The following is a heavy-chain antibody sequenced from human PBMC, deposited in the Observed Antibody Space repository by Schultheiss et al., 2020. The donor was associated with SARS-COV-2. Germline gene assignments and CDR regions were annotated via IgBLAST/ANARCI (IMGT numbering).Heavy chain of an antibody. CDR3: ARQLWELLPDHFDY. Sequence: GSLRLSCTVSGGSISSSSYYWGWIHQPPGKGLEWIGSIYYSGSTYYNPSLKSRVTISVDTSKNQFSLKLSSVTAADTAVYYCARQLWELLPDHFDYWGQGTLVTVSS. CDR2: IYYSGST. V-gene: IGHV4-39*01. J-gene: IGHJ4*02. CDR1: GGSISSSSYY. D-gene: IGHD1-26*01.